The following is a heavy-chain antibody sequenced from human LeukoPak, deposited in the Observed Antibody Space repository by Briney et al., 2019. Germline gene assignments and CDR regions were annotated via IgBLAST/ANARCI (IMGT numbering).Heavy chain of an antibody. CDR3: ARVGSAGFSDY. J-gene: IGHJ4*02. CDR1: GGTFSSYA. D-gene: IGHD2/OR15-2a*01. Sequence: GASVKVSCKASGGTFSSYAISWVRQAPGQGLESMGGIIPIFGTANYAQKFQGRVTITTDESTSTAYMELSSLRSEDTAVYYCARVGSAGFSDYWGQGTLVTVSS. CDR2: IIPIFGTA. V-gene: IGHV1-69*05.